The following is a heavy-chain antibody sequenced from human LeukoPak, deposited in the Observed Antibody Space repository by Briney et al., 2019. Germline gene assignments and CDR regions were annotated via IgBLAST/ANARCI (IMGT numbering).Heavy chain of an antibody. CDR2: IYYSGNT. CDR1: GASISSGGYD. CDR3: ARDRGIEVILTEDNWFDP. V-gene: IGHV4-31*03. J-gene: IGHJ5*02. D-gene: IGHD3/OR15-3a*01. Sequence: KPSETLSLTCTVSGASISSGGYDWSWLRQHPGKGLEWIVYIYYSGNTYYNPSLKSRVPISLDTSKNQFSLKLSSVTAADTAVYYCARDRGIEVILTEDNWFDPWGQGTLVTVSS.